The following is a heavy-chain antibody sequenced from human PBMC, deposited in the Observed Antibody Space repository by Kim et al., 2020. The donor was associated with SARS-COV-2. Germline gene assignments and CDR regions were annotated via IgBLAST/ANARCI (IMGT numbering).Heavy chain of an antibody. V-gene: IGHV4-31*03. CDR3: ARMQLWFGDPIGWFDP. CDR1: GGSISSGGYY. J-gene: IGHJ5*02. D-gene: IGHD3-10*01. CDR2: IYYSGST. Sequence: SETLSLTCTVSGGSISSGGYYWSWIRQHPGKGLEWIGYIYYSGSTYYNPSLKSRVTISVDTSKNQFSLKLSSVTAADTAVYYCARMQLWFGDPIGWFDPWGQGTLVTVSS.